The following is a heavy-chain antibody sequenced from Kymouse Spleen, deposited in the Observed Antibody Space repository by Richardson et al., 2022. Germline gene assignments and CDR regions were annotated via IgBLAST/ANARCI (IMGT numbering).Heavy chain of an antibody. J-gene: IGHJ6*02. CDR3: ARDDYGDYGAYYYGMDV. CDR1: GGSFSGYY. V-gene: IGHV4-34*01. Sequence: QVQLQQWGAGLLKPSETLSLTCAVYGGSFSGYYWSWIRQPPGKGLEWIGEINHSGSTNYNPSLKSRVTISVDTSKNQFSLKLSSVTAADTAVYYCARDDYGDYGAYYYGMDVWGQGTTVTVSS. D-gene: IGHD4-17*01. CDR2: INHSGST.